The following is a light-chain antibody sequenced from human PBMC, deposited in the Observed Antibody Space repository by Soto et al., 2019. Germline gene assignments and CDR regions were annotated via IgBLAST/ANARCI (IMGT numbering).Light chain of an antibody. Sequence: HSARANPASVSGSPLQSIRISCTGTSSDVGGYNYVSWYQQHPGKAPKLMIYDVSNRPSGVSNRFSGSKSGNTASLTISGLQAEDEADYYCSSYTSSSTSLYVFGTGTKVTVL. CDR1: SSDVGGYNY. V-gene: IGLV2-14*01. CDR2: DVS. CDR3: SSYTSSSTSLYV. J-gene: IGLJ1*01.